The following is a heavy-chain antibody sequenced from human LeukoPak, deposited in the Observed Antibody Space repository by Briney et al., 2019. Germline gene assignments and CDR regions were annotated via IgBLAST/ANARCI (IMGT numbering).Heavy chain of an antibody. CDR3: ARISHSSSPDYYYYYMDV. V-gene: IGHV4-59*12. CDR2: IYYSGSS. Sequence: SETLSLTCTVSGGSISSYYWSWIRQPPGKGLEWIGYIYYSGSSRYNPSLKSRVTISEDTSKNQFSLKLSSVTAADTAVYYCARISHSSSPDYYYYYMDVWGKGTTVTVSS. J-gene: IGHJ6*03. D-gene: IGHD6-6*01. CDR1: GGSISSYY.